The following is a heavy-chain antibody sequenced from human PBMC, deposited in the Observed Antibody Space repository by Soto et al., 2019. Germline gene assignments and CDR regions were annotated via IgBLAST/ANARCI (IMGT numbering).Heavy chain of an antibody. D-gene: IGHD3-22*01. CDR1: GGSISDYY. CDR2: IYYGWNT. Sequence: PSETLSLTCSVSGGSISDYYWSWIRQPPGKGLEWIGYIYYGWNTNYNPSLKSRVTISVDTSKNQFSLKLISVTAAVTAAYYCARDREYYESSGLYFDYWGQGTLVTVSS. V-gene: IGHV4-59*01. J-gene: IGHJ4*02. CDR3: ARDREYYESSGLYFDY.